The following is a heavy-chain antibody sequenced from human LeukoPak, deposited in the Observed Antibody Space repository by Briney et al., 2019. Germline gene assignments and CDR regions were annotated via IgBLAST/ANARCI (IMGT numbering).Heavy chain of an antibody. D-gene: IGHD6-19*01. CDR1: GFTFSSYA. J-gene: IGHJ4*02. CDR2: ISYDGSNK. CDR3: ARDGSGWSSDY. V-gene: IGHV3-30*04. Sequence: GGSLRLSCAASGFTFSSYAMHWVRQAPGKGLEWVAVISYDGSNKYYADSVKGRFTISRDNSKNTLYLQMNSLRADDTSVYYCARDGSGWSSDYWGQGTLVTVSS.